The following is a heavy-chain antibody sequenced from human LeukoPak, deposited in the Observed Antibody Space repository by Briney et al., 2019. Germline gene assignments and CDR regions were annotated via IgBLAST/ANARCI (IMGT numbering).Heavy chain of an antibody. V-gene: IGHV4-61*02. CDR2: IYTSGST. D-gene: IGHD3-10*01. J-gene: IGHJ5*02. Sequence: SETLSLTCTVSGGSISSGSYYWSWIRQPAGKGLEWIGRIYTSGSTNYNPSLKSRVTISVDTSKNQFSLKLSSVTAADTAVYYCARGTYYYGSGGYYTPRWFDPWGQGTLVTVSS. CDR3: ARGTYYYGSGGYYTPRWFDP. CDR1: GGSISSGSYY.